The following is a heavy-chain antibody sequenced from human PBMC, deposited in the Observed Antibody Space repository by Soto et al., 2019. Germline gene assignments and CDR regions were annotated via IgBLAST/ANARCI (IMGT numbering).Heavy chain of an antibody. Sequence: SETLSLTCTVSGGSISSSSYYWGWIRQPPGKGREWIGSIYYSGSTYYNPSLKSRVTISVDKYKNKFSPKMSSVTAAGKAVYYRARVAHKTILTGYWEYRMDVWGHATTVTVSS. V-gene: IGHV4-39*01. J-gene: IGHJ6*01. CDR1: GGSISSSSYY. CDR3: ARVAHKTILTGYWEYRMDV. D-gene: IGHD3-9*01. CDR2: IYYSGST.